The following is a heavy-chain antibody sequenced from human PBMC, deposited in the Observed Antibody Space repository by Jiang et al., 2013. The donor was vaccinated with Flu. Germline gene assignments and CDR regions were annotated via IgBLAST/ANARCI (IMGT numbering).Heavy chain of an antibody. Sequence: QLVESGGRLGPAGGGPLRLSCAVSGLSVTNNHMSWVRQAPGKGLQWVSVIYGRGNPYYTDSVKGRFTISRDNSKNTVFLQMSSLTAEDTAVYYCARVLSSDFYYGVDVWGQGTTVTVSS. CDR1: GLSVTNNH. CDR3: ARVLSSDFYYGVDV. V-gene: IGHV3-66*01. CDR2: IYGRGNP. D-gene: IGHD3-16*02. J-gene: IGHJ6*02.